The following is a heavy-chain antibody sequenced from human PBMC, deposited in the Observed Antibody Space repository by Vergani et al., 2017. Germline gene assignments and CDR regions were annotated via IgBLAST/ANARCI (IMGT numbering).Heavy chain of an antibody. Sequence: EVQLVESGGGLVQPGGSLRLSCSASGFTFSSYAMHWVRQAPGKGLEYVSAINSNGGRTYYAGSVKGRFTISRDNSKNTLYLQMNSLRAEDTAVYYCAKDGKPAAAALAHYWGQGTLVTVSS. D-gene: IGHD6-13*01. V-gene: IGHV3-64D*06. J-gene: IGHJ4*02. CDR1: GFTFSSYA. CDR2: INSNGGRT. CDR3: AKDGKPAAAALAHY.